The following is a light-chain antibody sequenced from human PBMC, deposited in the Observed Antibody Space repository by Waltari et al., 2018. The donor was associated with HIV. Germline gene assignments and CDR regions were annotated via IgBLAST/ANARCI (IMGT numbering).Light chain of an antibody. Sequence: VSLGERATITCRSSQTLLYTSNNKNYLAWYQLKPGQPPKLLIYWASIRESGVPSRFRGGGSGKEFSLTISSLQAEDVAVYYCQQYSTMPYTFGQGTKVEI. CDR2: WAS. CDR1: QTLLYTSNNKNY. J-gene: IGKJ2*01. CDR3: QQYSTMPYT. V-gene: IGKV4-1*01.